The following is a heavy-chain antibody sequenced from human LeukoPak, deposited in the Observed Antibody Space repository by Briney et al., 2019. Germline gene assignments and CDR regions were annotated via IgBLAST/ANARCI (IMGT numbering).Heavy chain of an antibody. CDR3: ASRTPEGIVGATGGFDY. CDR1: GFTFSSYS. Sequence: GSLRLSCAASGFTFSSYSMNWVRQAPGKGLEWVANIEGDGSDKNYRDSVKGRFSISRDSAKNSLYLQMNSLTAEDTGVYYCASRTPEGIVGATGGFDYWGQGTLVTVSS. V-gene: IGHV3-7*01. J-gene: IGHJ4*02. CDR2: IEGDGSDK. D-gene: IGHD1-26*01.